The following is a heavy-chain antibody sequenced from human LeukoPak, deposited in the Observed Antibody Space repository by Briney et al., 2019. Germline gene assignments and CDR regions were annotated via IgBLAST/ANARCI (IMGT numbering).Heavy chain of an antibody. CDR2: ISSSGSYI. D-gene: IGHD3-10*01. CDR1: GLTFSSYS. CDR3: ASASGIYAKSSPLGGWFET. V-gene: IGHV3-21*03. Sequence: PGGSVRHSCAASGLTFSSYSMNWLRQAPGKGLEWVSSISSSGSYIYYADSVKGRFTISRDNAKNSRYLQMNSLRAENTRVCICASASGIYAKSSPLGGWFETTGHRALVTVSS. J-gene: IGHJ5*01.